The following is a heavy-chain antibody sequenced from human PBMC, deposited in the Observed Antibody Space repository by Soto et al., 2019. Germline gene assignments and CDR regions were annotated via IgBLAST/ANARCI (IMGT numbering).Heavy chain of an antibody. CDR3: AKSRIGAYSSSSGRVYYGMDV. J-gene: IGHJ6*02. D-gene: IGHD6-6*01. CDR1: GFTFSSYG. CDR2: ISYDGSNK. V-gene: IGHV3-30*18. Sequence: QVPLVESGGGVVQPGRSLRLSCAASGFTFSSYGMHWVRQAPGKGLEWVAVISYDGSNKYYADSVKGRFTISRDNSKNTLYLQMNSLRAEDTAVYYCAKSRIGAYSSSSGRVYYGMDVWGQGTTVTVSS.